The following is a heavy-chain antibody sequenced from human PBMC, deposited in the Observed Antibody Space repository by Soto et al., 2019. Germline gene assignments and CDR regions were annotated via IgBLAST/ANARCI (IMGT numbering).Heavy chain of an antibody. CDR1: GFTFTSYW. V-gene: IGHV3-7*01. CDR3: VRDGSGGGQFDS. D-gene: IGHD6-19*01. Sequence: EVQLVDAGGGLVQPGGSLSLSCDASGFTFTSYWMSWVRQAPGTGLEWVANIKQDGSQNYLVDSVKGRFTISRDNAKNSLYLQMNSLRAEDTAVYYCVRDGSGGGQFDSWGQGTLVTVSS. CDR2: IKQDGSQN. J-gene: IGHJ4*02.